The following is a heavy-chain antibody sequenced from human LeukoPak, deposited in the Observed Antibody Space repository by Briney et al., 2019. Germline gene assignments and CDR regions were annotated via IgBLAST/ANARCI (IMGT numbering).Heavy chain of an antibody. V-gene: IGHV4-34*01. Sequence: SETLSFTCAVYGGSFSGYYWNWIRQPPGKGLEWIGEISHNENTNYSPSLKSRLTISIDTSKNQFSLKLSSVTAADTAVYYCARGGRYSIWGQGTMVTVSS. J-gene: IGHJ3*02. CDR2: ISHNENT. CDR3: ARGGRYSI. CDR1: GGSFSGYY. D-gene: IGHD3-9*01.